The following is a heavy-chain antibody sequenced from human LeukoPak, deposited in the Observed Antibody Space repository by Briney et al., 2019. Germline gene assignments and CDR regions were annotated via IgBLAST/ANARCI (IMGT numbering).Heavy chain of an antibody. CDR1: GFTVSSYG. D-gene: IGHD5-12*01. CDR2: ISGSGGST. J-gene: IGHJ4*02. CDR3: AKGPIVAQDY. Sequence: GGSLRLSCAASGFTVSSYGMSWVRQAPGKGLEWVSAISGSGGSTYYADSVKGRFTISRDNSKNTLYLQMNSLRAEDTAVYYCAKGPIVAQDYWGQGTLVTVSS. V-gene: IGHV3-23*01.